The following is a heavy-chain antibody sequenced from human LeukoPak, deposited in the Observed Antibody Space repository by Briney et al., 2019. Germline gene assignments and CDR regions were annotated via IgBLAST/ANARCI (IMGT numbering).Heavy chain of an antibody. V-gene: IGHV3-30*02. CDR2: IRYDGSNK. D-gene: IGHD3-3*01. J-gene: IGHJ4*02. CDR3: AKDVYDFWSGPTAYY. Sequence: TGGSLRLSCAASGFTFSSYGMHWVRQAPGKGLEWVAFIRYDGSNKYYADSVKGRFTISRDNSKNTLYLQTNSLRAEDTAVYYCAKDVYDFWSGPTAYYWGQGTLVTVSS. CDR1: GFTFSSYG.